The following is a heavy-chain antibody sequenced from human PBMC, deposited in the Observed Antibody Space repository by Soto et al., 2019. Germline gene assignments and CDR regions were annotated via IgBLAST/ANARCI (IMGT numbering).Heavy chain of an antibody. D-gene: IGHD3-10*01. J-gene: IGHJ4*02. CDR3: ARPQKRAMVRGVPYDY. V-gene: IGHV4-34*01. Sequence: SETLSLTCAVYGGSFSGYYWSWIRQPPGKGLEWIGEINHSGSTNYNPSLKSRVTISVDTSKNQFSLKLSSVTAADTAVYYCARPQKRAMVRGVPYDYWGQGTLVTVSS. CDR2: INHSGST. CDR1: GGSFSGYY.